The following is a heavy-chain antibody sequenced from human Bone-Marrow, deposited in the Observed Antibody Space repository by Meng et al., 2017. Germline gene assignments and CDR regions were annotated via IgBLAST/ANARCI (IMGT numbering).Heavy chain of an antibody. J-gene: IGHJ4*02. Sequence: GSLRLSCAVYGGSFSGYYWGWIRQPPGKGLEWIGSIYYSGSTYYNPSLKSRVTISVDTSKNQFSLKLSSVSAANTAVYYCARTVQLWLMGFDYWGQGTLVTVSS. D-gene: IGHD5-18*01. CDR2: IYYSGST. V-gene: IGHV4-34*01. CDR1: GGSFSGYY. CDR3: ARTVQLWLMGFDY.